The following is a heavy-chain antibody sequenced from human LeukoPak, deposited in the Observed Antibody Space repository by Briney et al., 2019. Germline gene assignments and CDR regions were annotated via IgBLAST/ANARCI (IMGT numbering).Heavy chain of an antibody. Sequence: GGSLRLSCAASGFTFSSYAMSWVRQAPGKGLEWVSAISGSGGSTYYADSVKGRFTISRDNSKSTLYLQMNSLRAEDTAVYYCANSGSSSWYRKYYFDYWGQGTLVTVSS. CDR1: GFTFSSYA. V-gene: IGHV3-23*01. CDR3: ANSGSSSWYRKYYFDY. D-gene: IGHD6-13*01. J-gene: IGHJ4*02. CDR2: ISGSGGST.